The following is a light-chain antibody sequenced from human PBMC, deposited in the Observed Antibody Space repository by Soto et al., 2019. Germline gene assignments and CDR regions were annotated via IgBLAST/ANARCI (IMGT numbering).Light chain of an antibody. J-gene: IGKJ1*01. Sequence: EIVLTQSPANLSLSPGERATLSCRASQSVSSYLAWYQQKPGQAPRLLIYDASNRATSIPARFSGSGSETDFTLTISSLEPEDFAVYYCQQRSNWPPWTFGQGTKVEIK. CDR2: DAS. CDR3: QQRSNWPPWT. V-gene: IGKV3-11*01. CDR1: QSVSSY.